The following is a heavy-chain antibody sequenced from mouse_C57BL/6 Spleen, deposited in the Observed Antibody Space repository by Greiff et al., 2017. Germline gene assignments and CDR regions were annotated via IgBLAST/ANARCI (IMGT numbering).Heavy chain of an antibody. D-gene: IGHD2-4*01. Sequence: QVQLQQPGAELVKPGASVKLSCKASGYTFTSYWMHWVKQRPGQGLEWIGMIHPNIGSTNYNEKFKSKATLTVDKSSRTAYMQLSSLTSEDSAVYYCAREEGMRLRHYFDYWGQGTTLTVSS. CDR2: IHPNIGST. V-gene: IGHV1-64*01. J-gene: IGHJ2*01. CDR3: AREEGMRLRHYFDY. CDR1: GYTFTSYW.